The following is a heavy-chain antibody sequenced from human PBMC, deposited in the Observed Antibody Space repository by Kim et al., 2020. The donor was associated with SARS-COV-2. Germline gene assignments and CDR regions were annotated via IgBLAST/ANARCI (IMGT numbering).Heavy chain of an antibody. Sequence: SETLSHTCTVSGGSLSSFIWWSWVRQPPGQGLEWIGGIYHSGSTSYNQSLKSRVTMSLDKSKNQFSLRLSSVTAADTAVYSCARVDARSLIFHLWGQGTLVTVSS. CDR1: GGSLSSFIW. D-gene: IGHD3-16*02. CDR3: ARVDARSLIFHL. J-gene: IGHJ5*02. CDR2: IYHSGST. V-gene: IGHV4-4*02.